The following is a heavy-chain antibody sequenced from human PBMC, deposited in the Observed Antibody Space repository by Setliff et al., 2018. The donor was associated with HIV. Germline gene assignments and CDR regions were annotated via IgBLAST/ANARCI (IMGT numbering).Heavy chain of an antibody. Sequence: SETLSLTCAFYGGSFSGYYWSWIRQPPGKGLEWIGQINHSGSTRYNPSLKSRVTISVDTSKNQFSLKVNSVTAADTAVYYCARFGVVILRGLDVWGKGTTVTVSS. J-gene: IGHJ6*04. CDR1: GGSFSGYY. CDR3: ARFGVVILRGLDV. CDR2: INHSGST. V-gene: IGHV4-34*01. D-gene: IGHD3-3*01.